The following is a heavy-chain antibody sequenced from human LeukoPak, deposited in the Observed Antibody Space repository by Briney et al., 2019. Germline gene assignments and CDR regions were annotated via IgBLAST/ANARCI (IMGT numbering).Heavy chain of an antibody. Sequence: GGSLRLSCAASGFSVSNNYMSWVRQAPGKGLEWVSVIYGADNTYYADSVRGRFTVSRDNSKNTVYLQMNSLRAEDTAVYYCAKDSLGELAFDPWGQGTLVTVSS. CDR2: IYGADNT. J-gene: IGHJ5*02. CDR3: AKDSLGELAFDP. CDR1: GFSVSNNY. D-gene: IGHD1-26*01. V-gene: IGHV3-66*01.